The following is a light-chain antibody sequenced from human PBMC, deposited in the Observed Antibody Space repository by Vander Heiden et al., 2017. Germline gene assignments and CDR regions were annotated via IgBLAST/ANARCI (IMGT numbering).Light chain of an antibody. Sequence: QSALTQPRPVSGSPGQSVTISCTGTSSEVGGHNYVSWYQQHPGKAPKLMIYDVSKRPSGVPDRFSGSKSGNTASLTISGLQAEEDADYYCCSYAGSYTFVVFGGGTKLTVL. CDR3: CSYAGSYTFVV. J-gene: IGLJ2*01. CDR2: DVS. CDR1: SSEVGGHNY. V-gene: IGLV2-11*01.